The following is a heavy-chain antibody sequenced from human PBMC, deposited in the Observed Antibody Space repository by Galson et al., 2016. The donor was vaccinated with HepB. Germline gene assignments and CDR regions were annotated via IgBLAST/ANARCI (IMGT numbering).Heavy chain of an antibody. Sequence: SLRLSCAGSGFSLSAYWMVWVRQAPGKGLEWVANINRDGSEKYSVEGRFSISRDHAKNSLSLQMDSLRAEDTAVYYCARDVAYEALDCWGQGTLVTVS. D-gene: IGHD3-22*01. CDR3: ARDVAYEALDC. J-gene: IGHJ4*02. V-gene: IGHV3-7*01. CDR1: GFSLSAYW. CDR2: INRDGSE.